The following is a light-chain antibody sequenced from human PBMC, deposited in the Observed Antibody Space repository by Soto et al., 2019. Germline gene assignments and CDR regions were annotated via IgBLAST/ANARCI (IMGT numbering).Light chain of an antibody. V-gene: IGKV1-39*01. CDR1: QTINPY. CDR2: AAS. J-gene: IGKJ1*01. CDR3: QQTYTAPGT. Sequence: DIQMTQSPSPLSASVGDSVTITCRASQTINPYLNWYRHKPGKAPELLIYAASRLQSGVASRFSGSGSGTYFILTISSLQPDDRATYYCQQTYTAPGTFGQGNKVEI.